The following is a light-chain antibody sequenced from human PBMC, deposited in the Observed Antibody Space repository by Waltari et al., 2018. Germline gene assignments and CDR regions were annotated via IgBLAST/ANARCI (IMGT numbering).Light chain of an antibody. CDR3: QSSDNSGTFVI. CDR1: ALAIEF. J-gene: IGLJ2*01. Sequence: SYELTQPPSVSVSPGQTARITCSGDALAIEFAYWYQQKVGQAPVMVMFKDTERPSGIPERFSGASSGTTVTLTISGVQAEDEADYYCQSSDNSGTFVIFGGGTKVTVL. V-gene: IGLV3-25*03. CDR2: KDT.